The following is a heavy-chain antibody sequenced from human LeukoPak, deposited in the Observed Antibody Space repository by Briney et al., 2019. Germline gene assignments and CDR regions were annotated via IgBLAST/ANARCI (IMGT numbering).Heavy chain of an antibody. CDR3: AKAGRGGAITLVRGVKGDYYYMDV. V-gene: IGHV3-23*01. CDR2: ISGSGGRT. Sequence: GGSLRLSCAASGFTFSSYGMSWVRQAPGKGLEWVSGISGSGGRTYFADSVKGRFTISRDNSKNTLYLRMNSLRAEDTAVYYCAKAGRGGAITLVRGVKGDYYYMDVWGKGTTVTISS. J-gene: IGHJ6*03. D-gene: IGHD3-10*01. CDR1: GFTFSSYG.